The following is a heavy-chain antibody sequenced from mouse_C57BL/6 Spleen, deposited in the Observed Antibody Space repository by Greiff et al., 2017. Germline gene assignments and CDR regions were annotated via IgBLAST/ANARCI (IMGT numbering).Heavy chain of an antibody. J-gene: IGHJ1*03. CDR3: ARKATGTGWYFDV. CDR2: INPSNGGT. D-gene: IGHD4-1*02. V-gene: IGHV1-53*01. Sequence: QVQLQQPGTELVKPGASVKLSCKASGYTFTSYWMHWVKQRPGQGLEWIGDINPSNGGTNYNEKFKSKATLTVDKSSSTAYMQLSSLTSEDSAVYYCARKATGTGWYFDVWGTGTTVTVSS. CDR1: GYTFTSYW.